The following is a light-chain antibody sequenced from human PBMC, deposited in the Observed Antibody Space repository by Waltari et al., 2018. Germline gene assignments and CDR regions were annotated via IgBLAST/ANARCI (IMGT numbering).Light chain of an antibody. CDR1: KLWDIN. CDR3: QAWDNWTVV. V-gene: IGLV3-1*01. J-gene: IGLJ2*01. CDR2: QDI. Sequence: SYDLTQPPSVSVSPGQTAYISCSGNKLWDINVSWYQQRPGQSPVLVIFQDIERPSGIPERFAGCHSSNTAPLVISGTQDLDEADYYCQAWDNWTVVFGGGTKLTVL.